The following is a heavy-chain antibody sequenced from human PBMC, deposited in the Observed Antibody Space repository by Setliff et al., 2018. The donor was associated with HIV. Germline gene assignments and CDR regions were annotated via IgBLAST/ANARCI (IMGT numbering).Heavy chain of an antibody. CDR1: GGTFSSYA. CDR3: AREPPSSNPTLQYAFDL. V-gene: IGHV1-69*05. D-gene: IGHD4-4*01. J-gene: IGHJ3*01. CDR2: IIPIFGTA. Sequence: SVKVSCKASGGTFSSYAISWVRQAPGQGLEWMGRIIPIFGTANYAQKFQGRVTMTTDTPTTTAFMELRSLTSDDTAVYFCAREPPSSNPTLQYAFDLWGQGTMVTVSS.